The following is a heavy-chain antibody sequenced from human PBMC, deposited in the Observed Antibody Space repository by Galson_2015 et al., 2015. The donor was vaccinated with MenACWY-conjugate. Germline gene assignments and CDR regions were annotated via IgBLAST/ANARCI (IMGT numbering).Heavy chain of an antibody. Sequence: SVKVSCKASGYTFTSYAMHWVRQAPGQRLEWMGWINAGNGNTKYSQKFQGRVTITRDTSASTAYMELSSLRSEDTAVYYCARDNGIAVAGNVNIVGFDYWGQGTLVTVSS. D-gene: IGHD6-19*01. CDR3: ARDNGIAVAGNVNIVGFDY. V-gene: IGHV1-3*01. CDR1: GYTFTSYA. J-gene: IGHJ4*02. CDR2: INAGNGNT.